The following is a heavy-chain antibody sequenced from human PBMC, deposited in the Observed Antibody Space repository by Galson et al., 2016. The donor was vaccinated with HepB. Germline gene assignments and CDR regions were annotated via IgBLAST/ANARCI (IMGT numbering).Heavy chain of an antibody. CDR3: ARSTVTTFYY. D-gene: IGHD4-17*01. CDR1: GGSISSSNW. CDR2: VFHSGSS. J-gene: IGHJ4*02. V-gene: IGHV4-4*02. Sequence: SETLSLTCAVSGGSISSSNWWSWVRQPPGKGLEWIGEVFHSGSSNYNPSLKSRVTLSVDKSKNHFSLKLSSVTAADTAVYYCARSTVTTFYYWGQGTLVTVSS.